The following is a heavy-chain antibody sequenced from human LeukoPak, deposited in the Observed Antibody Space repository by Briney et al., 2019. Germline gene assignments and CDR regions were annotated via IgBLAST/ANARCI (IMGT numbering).Heavy chain of an antibody. CDR2: ISGSGGST. V-gene: IGHV3-23*01. CDR3: ARGARGIVVVTDFDY. J-gene: IGHJ4*02. CDR1: GFTFSSYA. Sequence: PGGSLRLSCAASGFTFSSYAMSWVRQAPGKGLEWVSAISGSGGSTYYADSVKGRFTISRDNSKNTLYLQMNSLRAEDTAVYYCARGARGIVVVTDFDYWGQGTLVTVSS. D-gene: IGHD3-22*01.